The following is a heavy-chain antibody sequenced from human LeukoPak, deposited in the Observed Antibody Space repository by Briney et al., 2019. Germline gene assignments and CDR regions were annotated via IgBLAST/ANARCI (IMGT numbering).Heavy chain of an antibody. CDR1: GGSISSYY. CDR2: IYTSGST. Sequence: SETLSLTCTVSGGSISSYYWSWIRQPAGKGLEWIGRIYTSGSTNYNPSLKSRVTMSVDTSKNQFSLKLSSVTAADTAVYYCAREGCSSTSCYLIGDDNWFDPWGQGTLVTVSS. V-gene: IGHV4-4*07. CDR3: AREGCSSTSCYLIGDDNWFDP. D-gene: IGHD2-2*01. J-gene: IGHJ5*02.